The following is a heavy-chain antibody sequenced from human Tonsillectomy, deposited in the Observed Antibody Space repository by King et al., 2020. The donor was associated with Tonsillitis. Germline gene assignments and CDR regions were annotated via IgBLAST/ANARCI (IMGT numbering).Heavy chain of an antibody. CDR3: ATNAIATDTSAYRDFRH. CDR2: INPNSCDT. V-gene: IGHV1-2*02. Sequence: QLVQSGAALRKPGASVTVSCRTSGDTFTSHFVHWVRQAPGQGLEWMGWINPNSCDTNYAPKFVGRFTLRGDVSGTTASMCLSSLRPDDTAVYFCATNAIATDTSAYRDFRHWGQGTLVTVPS. CDR1: GDTFTSHF. D-gene: IGHD3-22*01. J-gene: IGHJ1*01.